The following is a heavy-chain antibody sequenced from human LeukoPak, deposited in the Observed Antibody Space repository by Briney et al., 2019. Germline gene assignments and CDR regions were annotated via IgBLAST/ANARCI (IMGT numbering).Heavy chain of an antibody. CDR2: IYHSGRT. Sequence: SETLSLTCTVSGYSISSGYYWGWIRQPPGKGLEWIGSIYHSGRTFYNPSLKSRVTISVDKSKNQFSLKLSSVTAADTAIYYCAKGPAHYISRVYFEYWGQGTLVTVSS. D-gene: IGHD3-16*01. V-gene: IGHV4-38-2*02. J-gene: IGHJ4*02. CDR1: GYSISSGYY. CDR3: AKGPAHYISRVYFEY.